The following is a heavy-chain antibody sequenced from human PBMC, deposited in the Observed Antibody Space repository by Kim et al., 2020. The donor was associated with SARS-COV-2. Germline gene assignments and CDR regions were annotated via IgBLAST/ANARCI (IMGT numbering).Heavy chain of an antibody. Sequence: SETLSLTCTVSGGSMTSNYWSWIRQPPGKGLEWVGYIFYNGNTNYNPSLKSRDTISIATSNNQFSLKLSSVTAADTAVYYCARDRGGSNGWKEGFDNWGQGIMVTVSS. J-gene: IGHJ3*02. V-gene: IGHV4-59*13. CDR3: ARDRGGSNGWKEGFDN. CDR2: IFYNGNT. CDR1: GGSMTSNY. D-gene: IGHD2-8*01.